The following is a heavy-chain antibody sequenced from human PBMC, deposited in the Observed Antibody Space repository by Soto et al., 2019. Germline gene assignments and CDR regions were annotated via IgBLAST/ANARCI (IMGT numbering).Heavy chain of an antibody. J-gene: IGHJ6*02. V-gene: IGHV1-3*01. CDR3: ARGGTSFFVSGMDV. CDR1: GYSFTSYA. CDR2: INAGNGNT. Sequence: QVQLVQSGAEVKKPGASVKVSCKASGYSFTSYAMHWVRQAPGQRLEWMGWINAGNGNTKYSQKFQGRVTITRDTSASTVYMELSSLRSEDSALYHCARGGTSFFVSGMDVWGQGTTVTVSS.